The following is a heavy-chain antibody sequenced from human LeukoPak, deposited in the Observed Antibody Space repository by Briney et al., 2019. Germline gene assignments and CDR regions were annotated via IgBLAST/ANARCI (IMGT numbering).Heavy chain of an antibody. Sequence: SETLSLTCAVYGGSFSGYYWSWIRQPPGKGLEWIGEINHSGSTNYNPSLKSRVTISVDTSKNQFSLKLSSVTAADTAVYYCARGRRISHSSGWYVQSWGQGTLVTVSS. CDR1: GGSFSGYY. V-gene: IGHV4-34*01. CDR2: INHSGST. J-gene: IGHJ4*02. D-gene: IGHD6-19*01. CDR3: ARGRRISHSSGWYVQS.